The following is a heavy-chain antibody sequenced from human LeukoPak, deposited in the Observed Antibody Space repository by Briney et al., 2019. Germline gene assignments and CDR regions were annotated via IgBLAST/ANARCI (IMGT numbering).Heavy chain of an antibody. D-gene: IGHD3-22*01. J-gene: IGHJ4*02. CDR3: ARGYDSSGQTGRYYFDH. CDR1: GGSVSSDDYS. V-gene: IGHV4-30-2*01. CDR2: IFHSAST. Sequence: PSETLSLTCAVSGGSVSSDDYSWGWIRQPPGKGLEWIWYIFHSASTYHNLSLRSRVTISLDRSKNQFSLKMSSVTAADTAVYYCARGYDSSGQTGRYYFDHWGQGTLVTVSS.